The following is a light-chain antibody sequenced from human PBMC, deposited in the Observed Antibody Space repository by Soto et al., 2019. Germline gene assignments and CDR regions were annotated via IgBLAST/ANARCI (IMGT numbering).Light chain of an antibody. CDR3: QSYDSSLSAAV. J-gene: IGLJ2*01. Sequence: VLTQPPSVSGAPGQRVTISCTGSSSNIGSLYDVHWYQQLPGTAPKLLIYDNSNRPSGVPDRFSGSKSGTSASLAITGLQAEDEADYYCQSYDSSLSAAVFGGGTKLTVL. CDR2: DNS. CDR1: SSNIGSLYD. V-gene: IGLV1-40*01.